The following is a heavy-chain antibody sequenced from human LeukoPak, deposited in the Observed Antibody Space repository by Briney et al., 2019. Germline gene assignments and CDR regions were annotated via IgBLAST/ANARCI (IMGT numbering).Heavy chain of an antibody. Sequence: PSETLSLTCAVYGGSFSGYYWSWIRQPPGKGLEWIGEINHSGSTNYNPSLKSRVTISVDTSKNQFSLKLSSVTAADTAVYYCAGRRGTMVRGVPYGMDVWGQGTTVTVSS. V-gene: IGHV4-34*01. CDR1: GGSFSGYY. CDR3: AGRRGTMVRGVPYGMDV. D-gene: IGHD3-10*01. J-gene: IGHJ6*02. CDR2: INHSGST.